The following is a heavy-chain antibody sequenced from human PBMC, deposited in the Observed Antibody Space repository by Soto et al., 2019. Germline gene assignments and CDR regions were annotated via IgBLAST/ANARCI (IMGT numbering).Heavy chain of an antibody. CDR1: GVTVNRFA. D-gene: IGHD2-15*01. CDR2: ITPLFETT. J-gene: IGHJ4*02. CDR3: ARSSGGYVDD. Sequence: QVHLVQSGPEVKKPGTSVKVSCKASGVTVNRFAVTWVRQAPGQGFQWLGGITPLFETTNHAQNFQGRDTISAYESTTTSYLELRGLASEDTAGYDSARSSGGYVDDWGQGTLVLVAS. V-gene: IGHV1-69*01.